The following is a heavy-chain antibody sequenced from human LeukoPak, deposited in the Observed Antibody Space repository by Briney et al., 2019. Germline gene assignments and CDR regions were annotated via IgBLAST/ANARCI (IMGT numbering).Heavy chain of an antibody. J-gene: IGHJ5*02. D-gene: IGHD4-11*01. CDR2: IYYSGST. V-gene: IGHV4-34*01. CDR1: GGSFSGYY. Sequence: SETLSLTCAVYGGSFSGYYWSWIRQPPGKGLEWIGNIYYSGSTYYNPSLKSRVTISVDTSKNQFSLKLSSVTAADTAVYYCARRLMTTGRDWFDPWGQGTLVTVSS. CDR3: ARRLMTTGRDWFDP.